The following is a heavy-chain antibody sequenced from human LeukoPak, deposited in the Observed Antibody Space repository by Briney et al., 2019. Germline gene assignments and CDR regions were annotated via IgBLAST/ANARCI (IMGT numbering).Heavy chain of an antibody. Sequence: SETLSLTCAVYGGSFSGYYWSWIRQPPGKGLEWIGEINHSGSTNYNPSLKSRVTISVDKSKNQFSLKLSSVTAADTAVYYCARDREAGSPCWFDPWGQGTLVTVSS. CDR1: GGSFSGYY. CDR2: INHSGST. J-gene: IGHJ5*02. D-gene: IGHD6-13*01. V-gene: IGHV4-34*01. CDR3: ARDREAGSPCWFDP.